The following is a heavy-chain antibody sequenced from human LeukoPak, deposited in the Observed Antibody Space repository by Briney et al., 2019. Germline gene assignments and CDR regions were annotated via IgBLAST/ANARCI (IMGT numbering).Heavy chain of an antibody. CDR1: GGSISRGGYY. CDR2: IYYSGST. Sequence: PSETLSLTCTVSGGSISRGGYYWSWIRQHPGKGLEWIGYIYYSGSTYYNPSLKSRVTISVDTSKNQFSLKLSSVTAADTAVYYCARVTFPEKTYYDFWSGYPQRGYFDLWGRGTLVTVSS. CDR3: ARVTFPEKTYYDFWSGYPQRGYFDL. D-gene: IGHD3-3*01. J-gene: IGHJ2*01. V-gene: IGHV4-31*03.